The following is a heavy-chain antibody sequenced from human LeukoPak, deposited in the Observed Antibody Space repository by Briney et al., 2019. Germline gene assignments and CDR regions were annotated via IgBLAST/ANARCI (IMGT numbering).Heavy chain of an antibody. Sequence: PGGSLRLSCVASGFTFADYAIHWVRQVPGKGLEWVSGISWNSGSIGYADSVKGRFTISRDNAKNSLYLQMNSLRAEDTALYYCAKSMIAVVEDGFDIWGQGTMVTVSS. CDR2: ISWNSGSI. J-gene: IGHJ3*02. CDR3: AKSMIAVVEDGFDI. D-gene: IGHD3-22*01. V-gene: IGHV3-9*01. CDR1: GFTFADYA.